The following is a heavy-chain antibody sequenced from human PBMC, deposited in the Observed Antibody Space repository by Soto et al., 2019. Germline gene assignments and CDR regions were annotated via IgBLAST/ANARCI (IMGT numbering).Heavy chain of an antibody. CDR1: GGSTSSRSFF. CDR2: IFYSGST. J-gene: IGHJ6*02. CDR3: ARHLTYCSAGSCYSDFPYYGMDV. D-gene: IGHD2-15*01. V-gene: IGHV4-39*01. Sequence: SETLSLTCLATGGSTSSRSFFRRWIRKLPGKWLDWIGSIFYSGSTYYNPSLKSRVTISVDTSKNQFSLKLSSVTAADTAVYYCARHLTYCSAGSCYSDFPYYGMDVWGQGTTVT.